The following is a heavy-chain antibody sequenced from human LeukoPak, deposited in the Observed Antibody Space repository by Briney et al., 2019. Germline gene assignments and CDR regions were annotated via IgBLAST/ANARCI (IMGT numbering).Heavy chain of an antibody. D-gene: IGHD6-19*01. CDR1: GYTFTSYY. V-gene: IGHV1-18*04. CDR3: ARSQGSSGWYWFDP. CDR2: ISAYNGNT. Sequence: ASVKVSCKASGYTFTSYYMHWVRQAPGQGLEWMGWISAYNGNTNYAQKLQGRVTMTTDTSTSTAYMELRSLRSDDTAVYYCARSQGSSGWYWFDPWGQGTLVTVSS. J-gene: IGHJ5*02.